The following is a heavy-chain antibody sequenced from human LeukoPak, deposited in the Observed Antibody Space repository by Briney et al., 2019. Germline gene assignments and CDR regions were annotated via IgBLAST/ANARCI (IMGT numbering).Heavy chain of an antibody. J-gene: IGHJ4*02. Sequence: SVKVSCKASGGTFSSYAISWVRQAPGQGLEWMGGIIPIFGTANYAQKFQGRVTITADESTSTAYMELSSLRSEDTAVYYCASLLGYCSSTSCYKDYWGQGTLVTVSS. V-gene: IGHV1-69*13. D-gene: IGHD2-2*02. CDR2: IIPIFGTA. CDR1: GGTFSSYA. CDR3: ASLLGYCSSTSCYKDY.